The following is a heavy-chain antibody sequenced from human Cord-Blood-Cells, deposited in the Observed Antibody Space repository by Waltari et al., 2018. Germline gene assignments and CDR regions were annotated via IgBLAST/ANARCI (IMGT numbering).Heavy chain of an antibody. V-gene: IGHV1-18*04. D-gene: IGHD6-6*01. J-gene: IGHJ4*02. Sequence: QVQLVQSGAEVKKPGASVKVPCKASGYTFTSYGISWVRQAPEQGLEWMGWNSAYHGNTNQAQEHPGRVTKTPDTSTSTDYMELSSLGYDDTAVYYCARLSMAARPPFDYWGQGTLVTVSS. CDR3: ARLSMAARPPFDY. CDR2: NSAYHGNT. CDR1: GYTFTSYG.